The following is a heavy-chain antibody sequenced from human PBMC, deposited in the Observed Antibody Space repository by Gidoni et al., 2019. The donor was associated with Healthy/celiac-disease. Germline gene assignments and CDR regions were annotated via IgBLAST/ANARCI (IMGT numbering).Heavy chain of an antibody. Sequence: QVQLVQSGAEEKKPGASVKVSCKASGYTFTSYAMHWVRQASGQRLEWMGWFNAGNGNTKYSQKFQGRVTITRDTSASTAYMELSSLRSEDTAVYYCATRYDFWSGYYTLYWGQGTLVTVSS. CDR3: ATRYDFWSGYYTLY. CDR2: FNAGNGNT. CDR1: GYTFTSYA. D-gene: IGHD3-3*01. V-gene: IGHV1-3*05. J-gene: IGHJ4*02.